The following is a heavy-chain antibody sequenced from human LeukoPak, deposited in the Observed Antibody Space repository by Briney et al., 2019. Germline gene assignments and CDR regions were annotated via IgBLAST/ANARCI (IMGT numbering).Heavy chain of an antibody. D-gene: IGHD3-10*01. CDR3: AKVRAVLIRTTYFDY. Sequence: PGGSLRLSCAASGFTFSSYAMSWVRQAPGKGLEWVSAISGSGGSTYYADSVKGRFTISRDNSKNTLYLQMNSLRAEDTAVYYCAKVRAVLIRTTYFDYWGQGTLVTVSS. J-gene: IGHJ4*02. CDR2: ISGSGGST. CDR1: GFTFSSYA. V-gene: IGHV3-23*01.